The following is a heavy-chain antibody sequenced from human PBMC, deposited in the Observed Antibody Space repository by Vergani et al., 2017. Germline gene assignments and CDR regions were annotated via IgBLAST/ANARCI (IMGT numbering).Heavy chain of an antibody. V-gene: IGHV1-18*04. CDR2: ISAYNGNT. J-gene: IGHJ4*02. Sequence: QVQLVQSGAEVKKPGASVKVSCKASSYTFTSYGISWVRQAPEQGLEWMGWISAYNGNTNYAQKLQGRVTMTRDTSISTAYMELSRLKSDDTAVYYCARDRAIVATISGTTMTHGTVYWCQGTLVTVSS. D-gene: IGHD1-1*01. CDR1: SYTFTSYG. CDR3: ARDRAIVATISGTTMTHGTVY.